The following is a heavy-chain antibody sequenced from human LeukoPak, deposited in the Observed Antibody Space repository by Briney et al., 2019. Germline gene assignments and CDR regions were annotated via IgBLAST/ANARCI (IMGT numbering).Heavy chain of an antibody. Sequence: GGSLRLSCAASGFTFSSYSMNWVRQAPGKGLEWVSYISSSSSTIYYADSVEGRFTISRDNAKNSLYLQMNSLRAEDTAVYYCARDQPADYDILTGYYRDPGGGYWGQGTLVTVSS. D-gene: IGHD3-9*01. V-gene: IGHV3-48*01. CDR1: GFTFSSYS. CDR3: ARDQPADYDILTGYYRDPGGGY. J-gene: IGHJ4*02. CDR2: ISSSSSTI.